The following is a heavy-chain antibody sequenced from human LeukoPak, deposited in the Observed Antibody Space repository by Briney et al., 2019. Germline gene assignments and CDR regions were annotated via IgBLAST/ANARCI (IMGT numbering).Heavy chain of an antibody. Sequence: ASETLSLTCTVSGGSISSSSYYWGWIRQPPGKGLEWIGYIYYSGSTNYNPSLKSRVTISVDTSKNQFSLKLSSVTAADTAVYYCASTGGDSRYYYYYYMDVWGKGTTVTVSS. V-gene: IGHV4-61*05. J-gene: IGHJ6*03. CDR3: ASTGGDSRYYYYYYMDV. CDR1: GGSISSSSYY. D-gene: IGHD6-13*01. CDR2: IYYSGST.